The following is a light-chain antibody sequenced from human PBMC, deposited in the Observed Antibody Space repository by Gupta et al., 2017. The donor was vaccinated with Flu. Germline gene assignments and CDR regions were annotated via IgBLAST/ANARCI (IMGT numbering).Light chain of an antibody. Sequence: QSALHQPASVSGSPGQSIIVPCTGTNSDSGGYNYLSWYQQHPGNAPILLIFEVNHRPSGVSNRFSGSKSGNTASLTISGPQAEDEAHYYCSSYTGSITLFGGGTKLTVL. CDR3: SSYTGSITL. J-gene: IGLJ2*01. V-gene: IGLV2-14*01. CDR1: NSDSGGYNY. CDR2: EVN.